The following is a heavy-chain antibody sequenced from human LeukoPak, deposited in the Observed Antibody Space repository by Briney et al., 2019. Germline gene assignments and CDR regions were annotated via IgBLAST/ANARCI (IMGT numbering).Heavy chain of an antibody. V-gene: IGHV1-2*02. CDR2: FNPNSGDT. D-gene: IGHD3-22*01. CDR1: GYTFTGYY. CDR3: AREYYDSSGYYLLL. Sequence: ASVTVSCKASGYTFTGYYVHWVRQAPGQGLEWMGWFNPNSGDTNYAKKFEGRVTMTRDTSISTAYMELSRLRSDDTAVYYCAREYYDSSGYYLLLWSQGTLVTVSS. J-gene: IGHJ1*01.